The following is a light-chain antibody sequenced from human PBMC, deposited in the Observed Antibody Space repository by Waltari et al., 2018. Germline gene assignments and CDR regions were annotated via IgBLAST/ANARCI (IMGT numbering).Light chain of an antibody. CDR3: CSYAGSSTLV. V-gene: IGLV2-23*02. CDR1: SSDVGNYRL. Sequence: QSALTQPASVSGSPGQSITISCTGTSSDVGNYRLVSWYQQHPGKAPTPMIYEVSKRPSGVSNRFSGSKSGNTASLTISGLQAEDEADYYCCSYAGSSTLVFGGGTKLTVL. J-gene: IGLJ2*01. CDR2: EVS.